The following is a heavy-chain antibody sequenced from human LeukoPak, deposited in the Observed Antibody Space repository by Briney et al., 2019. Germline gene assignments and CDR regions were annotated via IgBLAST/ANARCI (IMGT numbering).Heavy chain of an antibody. D-gene: IGHD1-20*01. CDR2: INHSGST. Sequence: SETPSLTCAVYGGSFSGYYWSWIRQPPGKGLEWIGEINHSGSTNYNPSLKSRVTISVDTSKNQFSLKLSSVTAADTAVYYCASRRRGNWDAFDIWGQGTMVTVSS. V-gene: IGHV4-34*01. J-gene: IGHJ3*02. CDR3: ASRRRGNWDAFDI. CDR1: GGSFSGYY.